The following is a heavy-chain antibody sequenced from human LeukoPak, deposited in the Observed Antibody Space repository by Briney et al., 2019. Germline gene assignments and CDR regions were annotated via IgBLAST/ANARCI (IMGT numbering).Heavy chain of an antibody. Sequence: GGSLRLSCAASGFTFSSYWMSWVRQAPGKGLEWVANIKQDGSEKYYADSVKGRFTISRDNSKNTLYLQMNSLRAEDTAVYYCASSSSANDYWGQGTLVTVSS. D-gene: IGHD6-6*01. CDR3: ASSSSANDY. CDR1: GFTFSSYW. J-gene: IGHJ4*02. V-gene: IGHV3-7*01. CDR2: IKQDGSEK.